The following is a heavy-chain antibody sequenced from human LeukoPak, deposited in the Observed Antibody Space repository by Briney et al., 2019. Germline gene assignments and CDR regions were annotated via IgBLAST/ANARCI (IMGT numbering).Heavy chain of an antibody. Sequence: ASVKVSCKASGYTFTSYGISWVRQAPGQGLEWMGWISAYNGNTNYAQKFQGRVTMTEDTSTDTAYMELSSLRSEDTAVYYCARGTLSYDSSGYPDYWGQGTLVTVSS. D-gene: IGHD3-22*01. V-gene: IGHV1-18*01. CDR3: ARGTLSYDSSGYPDY. J-gene: IGHJ4*02. CDR2: ISAYNGNT. CDR1: GYTFTSYG.